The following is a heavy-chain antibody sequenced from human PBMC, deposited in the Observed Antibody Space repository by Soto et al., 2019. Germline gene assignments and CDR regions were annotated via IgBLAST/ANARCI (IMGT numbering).Heavy chain of an antibody. V-gene: IGHV5-51*01. CDR1: GYSFSNFW. D-gene: IGHD2-8*02. Sequence: RGESLKISCLASGYSFSNFWIAWVRQMPGEGLEWLGIIYPDDSDTRYSPSFLGQVTISADKSIKTTYLQWSSLKASDTAIYFCASSVLVTSTMNYFDLWGQGTLVTVSS. CDR2: IYPDDSDT. CDR3: ASSVLVTSTMNYFDL. J-gene: IGHJ4*02.